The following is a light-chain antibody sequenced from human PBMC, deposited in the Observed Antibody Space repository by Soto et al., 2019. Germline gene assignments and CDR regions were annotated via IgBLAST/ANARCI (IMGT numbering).Light chain of an antibody. CDR2: KAS. CDR3: QQCSSYPWT. Sequence: DIQMTQSPSTLSASVGDRVTITCRASQSISSWLAWYQQKPGKAPKLLIYKASSLQSGVPSRFSGSGSGTEXTLTISSLQPDDFAAYYCQQCSSYPWTFGQGTKVEIK. J-gene: IGKJ1*01. CDR1: QSISSW. V-gene: IGKV1-5*03.